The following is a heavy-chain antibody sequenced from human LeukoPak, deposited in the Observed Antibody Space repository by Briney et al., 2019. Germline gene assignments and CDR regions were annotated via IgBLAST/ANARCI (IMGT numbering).Heavy chain of an antibody. CDR2: ISSSGRTT. CDR3: ASQSFGRFDP. D-gene: IGHD3-16*01. CDR1: GFTFSSYE. J-gene: IGHJ5*02. V-gene: IGHV3-48*03. Sequence: GGSLRLSCAASGFTFSSYEMNWVRQAPGKGLEWVSYISSSGRTTYYADSVKGRFTISRDNAKNSLYLQMNSLRAEDTAVYYCASQSFGRFDPWGQGTRVTVSS.